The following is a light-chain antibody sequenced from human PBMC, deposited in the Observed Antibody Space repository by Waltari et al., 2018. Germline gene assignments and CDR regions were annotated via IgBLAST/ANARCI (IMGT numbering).Light chain of an antibody. CDR3: QQYNNWPLFT. Sequence: EIVMTQSPATLSVSPGERATLSCRASQSVSSNLAWYQQKPGQAPRLLIYGASTVATGIPARFSGSGSGTEFTLTISSLQSEDFAVYYCQQYNNWPLFTFGPGTKVDIK. J-gene: IGKJ3*01. CDR2: GAS. CDR1: QSVSSN. V-gene: IGKV3-15*01.